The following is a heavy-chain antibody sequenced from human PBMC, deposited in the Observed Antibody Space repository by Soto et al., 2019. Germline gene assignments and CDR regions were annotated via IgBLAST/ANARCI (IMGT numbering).Heavy chain of an antibody. CDR2: INPNIGGT. J-gene: IGHJ5*02. CDR3: ARVVVPAAVSYNWFDP. V-gene: IGHV1-2*07. D-gene: IGHD2-2*01. Sequence: ASLKVSCKASGYTFTGYYMHWVRQAPGQGLEWMGWINPNIGGTSYADKFQVRVTXTXXTXIXXXYMELSRLRSDDTAVYYCARVVVPAAVSYNWFDPWGQGTLVTVSS. CDR1: GYTFTGYY.